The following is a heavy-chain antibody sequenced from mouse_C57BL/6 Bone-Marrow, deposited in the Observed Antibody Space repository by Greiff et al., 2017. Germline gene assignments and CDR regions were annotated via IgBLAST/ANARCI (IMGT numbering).Heavy chain of an antibody. CDR2: ISAGGSYT. CDR3: ARIYYYGLFDY. CDR1: GYTFTSYA. D-gene: IGHD1-1*01. V-gene: IGHV5-4*01. Sequence: EVQLLESGGGLVKPGASLKLSCAASGYTFTSYAMSWVRQTPEKRLEWVATISAGGSYTYYTDKVQGRSTLTRENSKNTLYLQMSQLTSEDTAVYYCARIYYYGLFDYWGQGTTLTVSS. J-gene: IGHJ2*01.